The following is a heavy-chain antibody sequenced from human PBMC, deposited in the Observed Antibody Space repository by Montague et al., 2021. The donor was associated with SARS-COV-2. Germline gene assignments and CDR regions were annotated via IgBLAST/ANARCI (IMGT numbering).Heavy chain of an antibody. Sequence: TLSLTCTVSGGSISSGGYYWSWIRQHPGKGLEWIGYIYYSGSTYYNPSLKSRVTISVDTSKNQFSLKLSSVTAADTAVYYCARTPPVYVVVVPSARGHFDYWGQGTLVTVSS. D-gene: IGHD2-2*01. J-gene: IGHJ4*02. CDR1: GGSISSGGYY. V-gene: IGHV4-31*03. CDR2: IYYSGST. CDR3: ARTPPVYVVVVPSARGHFDY.